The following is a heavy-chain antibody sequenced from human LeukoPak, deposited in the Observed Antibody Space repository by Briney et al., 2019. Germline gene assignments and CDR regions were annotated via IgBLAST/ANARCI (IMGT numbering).Heavy chain of an antibody. V-gene: IGHV4-4*07. Sequence: SETLSLTCSVSGGSISNYYWSWIRQPAGKGLEWIGLILTSGGTNYNPSLKSRVTISVDTPKNQFSLKLSSVTAAETAVYYCARRRGYSYGFVDYWGQGTLVTVSS. CDR3: ARRRGYSYGFVDY. J-gene: IGHJ4*02. D-gene: IGHD5-18*01. CDR1: GGSISNYY. CDR2: ILTSGGT.